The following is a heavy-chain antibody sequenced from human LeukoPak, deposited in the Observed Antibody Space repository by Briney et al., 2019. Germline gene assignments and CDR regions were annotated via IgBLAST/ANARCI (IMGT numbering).Heavy chain of an antibody. V-gene: IGHV4-59*01. D-gene: IGHD2-2*01. CDR1: GGSIGSYY. CDR3: AREAMPYYFDY. J-gene: IGHJ4*02. Sequence: SETLSLTCTVSGGSIGSYYWSWIRQPPGKGLEWIGYIYYSVSTNYNPSLKSRVTISVDTSKNQFSLKLSSVTAADTAVYYCAREAMPYYFDYWGQGTLVTVSS. CDR2: IYYSVST.